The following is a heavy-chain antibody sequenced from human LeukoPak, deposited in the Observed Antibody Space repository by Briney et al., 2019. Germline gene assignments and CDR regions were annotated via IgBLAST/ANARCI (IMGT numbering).Heavy chain of an antibody. CDR3: ARDGAWFGELPHSYYYYMDV. Sequence: PGGSLRPSCAASGFTFSDYYMSWIRQAPGKGLEWVSYISSSGSTIYYADSVKGRFTISRDNAKNSLYLQMNSLRAEDTAVYYCARDGAWFGELPHSYYYYMDVWGKGTTVTISS. V-gene: IGHV3-11*04. J-gene: IGHJ6*03. CDR1: GFTFSDYY. D-gene: IGHD3-10*01. CDR2: ISSSGSTI.